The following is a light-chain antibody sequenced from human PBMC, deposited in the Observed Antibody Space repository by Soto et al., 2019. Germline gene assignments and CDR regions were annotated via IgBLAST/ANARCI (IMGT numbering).Light chain of an antibody. CDR1: SSNIGDHS. V-gene: IGLV1-51*02. Sequence: QSVLTQPPSVSAAPGQKVTISCSGSSSNIGDHSVSWYQQLPGAAPKLLIYENNRRPSGISDRFSGSKSGTSATLVITGLQTGDEADYYCGAWDSSLSAGVVFGGGTKVTVL. CDR2: ENN. CDR3: GAWDSSLSAGVV. J-gene: IGLJ2*01.